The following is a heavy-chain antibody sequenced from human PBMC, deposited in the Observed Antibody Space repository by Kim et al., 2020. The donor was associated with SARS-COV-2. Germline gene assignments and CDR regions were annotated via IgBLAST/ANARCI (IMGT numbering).Heavy chain of an antibody. V-gene: IGHV1-3*01. J-gene: IGHJ4*02. CDR3: AVGTTGMYYFDY. D-gene: IGHD1-1*01. CDR1: GYTFTTYA. CDR2: INAGNGNT. Sequence: ASVKVSCKASGYTFTTYAMHWVRQAPGQRLEWMGWINAGNGNTKYSQKFQGRVTLTRDTSASTAYMELSSLRSEDTAVYYCAVGTTGMYYFDYWGQGTLVTVSS.